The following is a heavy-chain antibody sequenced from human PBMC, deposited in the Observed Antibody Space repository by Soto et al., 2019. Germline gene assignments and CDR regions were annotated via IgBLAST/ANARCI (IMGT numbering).Heavy chain of an antibody. J-gene: IGHJ4*02. V-gene: IGHV3-23*01. CDR1: GFTFAGYA. CDR2: MSGSGAKT. CDR3: AKDRGSGNYGVLKDFEY. Sequence: EVQLLESGGGLVQPGGSLRLSCESSGFTFAGYAINWVRQAPGKGLEWVSAMSGSGAKTFYADSVKGRFTISRDNSKNTGYLQMKSVRGEDTAIYFCAKDRGSGNYGVLKDFEYWGQGTLVTVSS. D-gene: IGHD1-26*01.